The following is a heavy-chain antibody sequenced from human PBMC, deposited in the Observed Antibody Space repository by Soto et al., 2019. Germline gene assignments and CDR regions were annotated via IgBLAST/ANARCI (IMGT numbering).Heavy chain of an antibody. V-gene: IGHV3-23*01. CDR1: GFTFSSFA. CDR2: ISGSVGST. J-gene: IGHJ4*02. CDR3: ARGFSAGKDSPPDF. Sequence: GGSLRLSCAASGFTFSSFAMSWVRQAPGKGLDWVSAISGSVGSTYSADSVKGRFTISRDNSKNTLYLQMSSLRAEDTAVYYCARGFSAGKDSPPDFWGQGSLVTVSS. D-gene: IGHD6-13*01.